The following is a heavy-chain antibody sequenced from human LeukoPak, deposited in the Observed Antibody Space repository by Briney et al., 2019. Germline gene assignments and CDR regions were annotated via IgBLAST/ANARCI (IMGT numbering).Heavy chain of an antibody. CDR3: ARPIGIQLYYGMDV. V-gene: IGHV3-53*01. D-gene: IGHD5-18*01. Sequence: GGSLRLSCAASGFTVSSNYMSWVRQAPGKGLEWVSVIYSGGSTYYADSAKGRSTISRDNSKNTLYLQMNSLRAEDTAVYYCARPIGIQLYYGMDVWGQGTTVTVSS. CDR1: GFTVSSNY. J-gene: IGHJ6*02. CDR2: IYSGGST.